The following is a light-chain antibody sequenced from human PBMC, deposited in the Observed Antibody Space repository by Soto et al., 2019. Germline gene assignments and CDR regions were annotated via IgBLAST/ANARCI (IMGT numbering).Light chain of an antibody. Sequence: EIVLTQSPATLSLSPGERATLSCRASQSVSSNLAGYHQKPGQAPRLLIYGASTRATGITARFSGSGSGTEFTLTISSLQSEDFAVYYCQQYNNWPPWTFGQGTKVDIK. J-gene: IGKJ1*01. V-gene: IGKV3-15*01. CDR2: GAS. CDR1: QSVSSN. CDR3: QQYNNWPPWT.